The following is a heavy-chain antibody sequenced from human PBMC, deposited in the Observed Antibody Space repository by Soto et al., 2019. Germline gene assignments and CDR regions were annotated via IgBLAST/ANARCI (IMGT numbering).Heavy chain of an antibody. Sequence: PGGSLRLSCAASGFTFSSYAMSWVRQLPGKGLEWVSAISGSGATTYYADSVKGRFTISRDNSKNTLYLQMDSLRVDDTAVYYCAKDMRFDPWGQGTLVTVSS. J-gene: IGHJ5*02. CDR1: GFTFSSYA. D-gene: IGHD2-2*01. V-gene: IGHV3-23*01. CDR3: AKDMRFDP. CDR2: ISGSGATT.